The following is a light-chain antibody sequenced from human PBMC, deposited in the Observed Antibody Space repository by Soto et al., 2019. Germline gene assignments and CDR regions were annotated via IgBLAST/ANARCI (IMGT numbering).Light chain of an antibody. CDR3: QQSYRLPQT. V-gene: IGKV1-39*01. J-gene: IGKJ4*01. CDR1: QRISAF. Sequence: DVRRSRPPPSVSAFVGERVTIPCHASQRISAFLNWYHQKPGKAPKLLIYSASYLQSGVPSNFSGSGSGTDFTLSIVTLEPEDSGTYFCQQSYRLPQTFGGGTKVDIK. CDR2: SAS.